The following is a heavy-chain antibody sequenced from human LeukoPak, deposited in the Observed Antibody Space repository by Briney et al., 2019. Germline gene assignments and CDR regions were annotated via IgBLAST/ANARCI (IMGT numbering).Heavy chain of an antibody. Sequence: GGSLRLFCAASGFTFDDYGMSWVRQAPGKGLEWVSGINWNGGSTGYADSVKGRFTISRDNAKNSLYLQMNSLRAEDTALYYCARVREEGSWKQTHYYYYYMDVWGKGTTVTVSS. CDR2: INWNGGST. J-gene: IGHJ6*03. CDR1: GFTFDDYG. CDR3: ARVREEGSWKQTHYYYYYMDV. D-gene: IGHD6-13*01. V-gene: IGHV3-20*04.